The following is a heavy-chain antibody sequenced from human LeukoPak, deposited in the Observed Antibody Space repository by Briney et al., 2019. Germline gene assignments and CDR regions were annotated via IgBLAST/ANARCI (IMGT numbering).Heavy chain of an antibody. Sequence: GESLRLSCSASGFPFPSYRMTWVRQAPGKGVEWVANVSQDGGATYYGDSVKGVFTIPRDNSKNSLFLQMNSLRADDTAIYYCATSKDTAGGPYWGQGTLVTDSS. CDR3: ATSKDTAGGPY. CDR1: GFPFPSYR. J-gene: IGHJ4*02. V-gene: IGHV3-7*01. D-gene: IGHD5-18*01. CDR2: VSQDGGAT.